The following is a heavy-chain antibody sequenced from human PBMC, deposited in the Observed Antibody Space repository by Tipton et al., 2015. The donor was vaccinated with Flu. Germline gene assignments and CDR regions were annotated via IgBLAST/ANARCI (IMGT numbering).Heavy chain of an antibody. J-gene: IGHJ4*02. CDR1: GYTFKTYG. CDR2: ISPYTDNT. Sequence: QLVQSGVEVKKPGASVKVSCKASGYTFKTYGISWVRQAPGQGLEWMGWISPYTDNTNYAQKFQGRVTMTTDTSTGTAYMEVRSLRSDDTAVYYCARGGWASDTNNLLDYWGQGTLVTVSS. V-gene: IGHV1-18*01. D-gene: IGHD1/OR15-1a*01. CDR3: ARGGWASDTNNLLDY.